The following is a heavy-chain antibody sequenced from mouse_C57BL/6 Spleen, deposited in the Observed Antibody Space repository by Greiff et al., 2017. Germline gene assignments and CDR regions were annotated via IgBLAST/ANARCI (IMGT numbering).Heavy chain of an antibody. CDR1: GYTFTDYY. CDR2: INPNNGGT. CDR3: ARLRSYYGSSYDWYFDV. D-gene: IGHD1-1*01. Sequence: EVQLQQSGPELVKPGASVKISCKASGYTFTDYYMNWVKQSHGKSLEWIGDINPNNGGTSYNQKFKGKATLTVDKSSSTAYMELRSLTSEDSAVYYCARLRSYYGSSYDWYFDVWGTGTTVTVSS. J-gene: IGHJ1*03. V-gene: IGHV1-26*01.